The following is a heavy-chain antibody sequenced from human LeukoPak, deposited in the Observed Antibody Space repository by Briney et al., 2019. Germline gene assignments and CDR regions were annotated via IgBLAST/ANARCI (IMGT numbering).Heavy chain of an antibody. V-gene: IGHV1-18*01. J-gene: IGHJ5*02. CDR3: ARAGTNYDILTGYYSQGWFDP. CDR2: ISAYNGNT. CDR1: GYTFTSYG. D-gene: IGHD3-9*01. Sequence: ASVKVSCKASGYTFTSYGISWVRQAPGQGLEWMGWISAYNGNTNYAQKLLGRVTMTTDTSTSTAYMELRSLRSDDTAVYYCARAGTNYDILTGYYSQGWFDPWGQGTLVTVSS.